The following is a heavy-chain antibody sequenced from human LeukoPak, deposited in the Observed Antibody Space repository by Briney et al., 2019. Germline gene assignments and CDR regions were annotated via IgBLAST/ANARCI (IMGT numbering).Heavy chain of an antibody. CDR2: ISGSGGST. D-gene: IGHD3-10*01. CDR3: AKDLGISGWSFDY. CDR1: GVTVRTVA. V-gene: IGHV3-23*01. J-gene: IGHJ4*02. Sequence: IVSWSKTGVTVRTVALGGGRITKKKGLEWVSAISGSGGSTYYADSVKGRFTISRDNSKNTLYLQMNSLRAEDTAVYYCAKDLGISGWSFDYWGQGTLVTVSS.